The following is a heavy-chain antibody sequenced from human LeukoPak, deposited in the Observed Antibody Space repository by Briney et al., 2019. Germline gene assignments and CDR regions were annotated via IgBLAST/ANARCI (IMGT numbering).Heavy chain of an antibody. J-gene: IGHJ5*02. D-gene: IGHD2-2*01. CDR2: ISSSSSSYI. CDR1: GFTFSSYS. Sequence: GGSLRLSCAASGFTFSSYSMNWVRQAPGKGLEWVSSISSSSSSYIYYADSVKGRFTISRDNAKNSLYLQMNSLRAEDTAMYYCARGLYCSSTSCFSLDWFDPWGQGTLVTVSS. CDR3: ARGLYCSSTSCFSLDWFDP. V-gene: IGHV3-21*01.